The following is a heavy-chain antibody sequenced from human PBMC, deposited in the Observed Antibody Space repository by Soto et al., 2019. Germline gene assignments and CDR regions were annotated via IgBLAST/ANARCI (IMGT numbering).Heavy chain of an antibody. J-gene: IGHJ5*02. Sequence: GGSLRLSCAAAGFTFSSYGMHWVRQAPGKGLEWVAVIWDDGSNKYYADSVKGRFTISRDNSKNTLYLQMNSLRAEDTAVYYCARENRGSVNPCSSTSCYTAFDWFDPWGQGTLVTVSS. CDR1: GFTFSSYG. V-gene: IGHV3-33*01. D-gene: IGHD2-2*02. CDR3: ARENRGSVNPCSSTSCYTAFDWFDP. CDR2: IWDDGSNK.